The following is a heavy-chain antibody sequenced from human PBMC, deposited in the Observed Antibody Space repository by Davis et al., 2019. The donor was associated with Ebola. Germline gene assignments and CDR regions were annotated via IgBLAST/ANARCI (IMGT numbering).Heavy chain of an antibody. CDR2: ISHSGST. CDR3: AGIRGQWLQD. D-gene: IGHD6-19*01. V-gene: IGHV4-34*01. CDR1: GESISGIY. J-gene: IGHJ4*02. Sequence: PSETLSLTCGLYGESISGIYWTWVRQSPRKGLEWIGAISHSGSTNYNPSVKSRVRISLDTSKNQVSLNLYSVTAADAGLYYCAGIRGQWLQDWGLGTLVTVSS.